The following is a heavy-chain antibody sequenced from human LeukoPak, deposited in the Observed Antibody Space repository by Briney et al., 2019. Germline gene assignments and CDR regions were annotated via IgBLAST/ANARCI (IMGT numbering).Heavy chain of an antibody. CDR3: ARRGGSSWSSFDY. CDR1: GFIFNNYA. Sequence: TGGSLRLSCVASGFIFNNYAMNWVRQAPGKGLEWVSGISGLGGSAYYAASVKGRFIISRDNSGNTLFFQLTNLRVEDTAVYYCARRGGSSWSSFDYWGHRTLVTVSS. J-gene: IGHJ4*01. V-gene: IGHV3-23*01. CDR2: ISGLGGSA. D-gene: IGHD6-13*01.